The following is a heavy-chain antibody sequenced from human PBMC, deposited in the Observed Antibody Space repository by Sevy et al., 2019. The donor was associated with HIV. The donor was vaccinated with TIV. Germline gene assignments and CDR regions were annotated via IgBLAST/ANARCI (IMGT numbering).Heavy chain of an antibody. CDR2: ISSSGSTI. CDR1: GFTFSDYY. CDR3: ARTSSSWSTYGMDV. J-gene: IGHJ6*02. Sequence: GGSLRLSCAASGFTFSDYYMSWIRQAPGKGLEWVSYISSSGSTIYYADSVKGRFTISRDNAKNSLYLQMNSLGAEDTAVYYCARTSSSWSTYGMDVWGQGTTVTVSS. V-gene: IGHV3-11*01. D-gene: IGHD6-13*01.